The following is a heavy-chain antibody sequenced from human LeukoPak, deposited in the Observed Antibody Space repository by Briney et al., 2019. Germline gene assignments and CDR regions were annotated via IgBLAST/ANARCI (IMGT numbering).Heavy chain of an antibody. V-gene: IGHV4-59*01. CDR3: ATDYVWGSYRLRSAFDI. CDR1: GGSISSYY. J-gene: IGHJ3*02. D-gene: IGHD3-16*02. CDR2: ISYSGNT. Sequence: PSETLSLTCTVSGGSISSYYWDWIRQSPGKGLEWIGYISYSGNTNYNPSLKSRVTLSVDTSKNQVSLKLSSVTAADTAVYYCATDYVWGSYRLRSAFDIWGQGTMVTVSS.